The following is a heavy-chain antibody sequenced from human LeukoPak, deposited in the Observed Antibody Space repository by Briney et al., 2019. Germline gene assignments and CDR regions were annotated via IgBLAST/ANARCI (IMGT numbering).Heavy chain of an antibody. CDR1: RGSISSGGYY. CDR3: ARSSSTTAFDY. D-gene: IGHD6-6*01. CDR2: IYYSGST. J-gene: IGHJ4*02. V-gene: IGHV4-31*03. Sequence: SQTLSLTCTVSRGSISSGGYYWSSIRQHPGKGLEWIGYIYYSGSTYYNPSLKSRVTISVDTSKNQFSLKLSSVTAADTAVYYCARSSSTTAFDYWGQGTLVTVSS.